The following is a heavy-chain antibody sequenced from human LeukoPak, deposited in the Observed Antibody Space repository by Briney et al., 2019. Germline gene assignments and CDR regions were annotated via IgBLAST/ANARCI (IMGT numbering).Heavy chain of an antibody. J-gene: IGHJ4*02. CDR2: IIPIFGTA. CDR3: ARDGTVFWSGYQIDY. Sequence: SVKVSCKASGGTFSSYAISWVRQAPGQGLEWMGGIIPIFGTANYAQKFQGRVTITADESTSTVYMELSSLRSEDTAVYYCARDGTVFWSGYQIDYWGQGTLVTVSS. D-gene: IGHD3-3*01. CDR1: GGTFSSYA. V-gene: IGHV1-69*13.